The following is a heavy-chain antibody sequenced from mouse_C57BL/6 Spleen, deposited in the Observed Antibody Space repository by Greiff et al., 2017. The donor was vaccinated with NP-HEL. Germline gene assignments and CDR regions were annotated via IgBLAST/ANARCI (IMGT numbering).Heavy chain of an antibody. D-gene: IGHD1-1*01. V-gene: IGHV1-52*01. Sequence: QVQLQQPGAELVRPGSSVKLSCKASGYTFTSYWMHWVKQRPIQGLEWIGNIDPSDSETNYNQKFKDKATLTVDKSSSTAYMQLSSLTSEDSAVYYCARGYGSSYGAWFAYWGQGTLVTVSA. CDR3: ARGYGSSYGAWFAY. CDR2: IDPSDSET. CDR1: GYTFTSYW. J-gene: IGHJ3*01.